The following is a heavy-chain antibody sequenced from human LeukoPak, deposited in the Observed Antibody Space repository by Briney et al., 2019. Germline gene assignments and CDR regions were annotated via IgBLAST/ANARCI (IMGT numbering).Heavy chain of an antibody. CDR1: VDSVSSINGA. J-gene: IGHJ4*02. CDR2: TYYRSRWYY. V-gene: IGHV6-1*01. D-gene: IGHD6-19*01. Sequence: SQTLSVTCAISVDSVSSINGAWNWVRQSPSRGLEWLGWTYYRSRWYYDYAVSMQGRITINADTSKNQFSLQMNSVTPEDSAVYYCARDLSNAGWYTFDYWGQGTLVTVSS. CDR3: ARDLSNAGWYTFDY.